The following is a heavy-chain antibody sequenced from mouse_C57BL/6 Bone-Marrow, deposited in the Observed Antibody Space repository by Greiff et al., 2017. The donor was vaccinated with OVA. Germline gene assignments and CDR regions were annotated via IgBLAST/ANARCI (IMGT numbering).Heavy chain of an antibody. Sequence: VQLQQSGGDLVKPGGSLKLSCAASGFTFSSYGMSWVRQTPDKRLEWVATISSGGSYTYYPDSVKGRFTISRDNAKNTLYLQMSSLKSEDTAMYYCARHGGLLHYFDYWGQGTTLTVSS. J-gene: IGHJ2*01. V-gene: IGHV5-6*01. D-gene: IGHD1-1*01. CDR1: GFTFSSYG. CDR2: ISSGGSYT. CDR3: ARHGGLLHYFDY.